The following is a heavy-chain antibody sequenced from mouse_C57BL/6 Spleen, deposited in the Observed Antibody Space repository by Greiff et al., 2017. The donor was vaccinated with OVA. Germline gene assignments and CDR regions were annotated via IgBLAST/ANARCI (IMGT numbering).Heavy chain of an antibody. V-gene: IGHV1-78*01. CDR1: GYTFTDHT. CDR2: IYPRDGST. J-gene: IGHJ4*01. D-gene: IGHD1-1*01. CDR3: ARTYGSSSYYYAMDY. Sequence: QVQLQQSDAELVKPGASVKISCKVSGYTFTDHTIHWMKQRPEQGLEWIGSIYPRDGSTKYNEKFKGKATLTADKSSSTAYMQLNSLTSEDSAVYFCARTYGSSSYYYAMDYWGQGTSVTVSS.